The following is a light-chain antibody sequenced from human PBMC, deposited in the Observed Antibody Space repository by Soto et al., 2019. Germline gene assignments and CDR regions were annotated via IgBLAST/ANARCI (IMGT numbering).Light chain of an antibody. CDR1: NIGSKS. Sequence: SYELTQPPSVSVAPGQTARITWGGNNIGSKSVHWYQQKPGQAPVLVVYDDSDRPSGIPERFSGSNSGNTATLTISRVEAGDEADYYCQVWDSSSDLVVFGGGTKLTAL. V-gene: IGLV3-21*02. CDR2: DDS. CDR3: QVWDSSSDLVV. J-gene: IGLJ2*01.